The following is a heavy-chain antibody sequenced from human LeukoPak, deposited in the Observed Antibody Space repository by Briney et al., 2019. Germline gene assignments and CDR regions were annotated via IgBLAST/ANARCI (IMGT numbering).Heavy chain of an antibody. CDR2: IQPSGNT. J-gene: IGHJ3*02. Sequence: SETLSLTCAVYGGSFSGYYWSWIRQPAGKGLEWIGRIQPSGNTMYNPSLESRVTISIGTSKKEFSLSLSSVTAADTAVYYCASHYSEWGIDAFDIWGQGAVVTVSS. D-gene: IGHD3-10*01. V-gene: IGHV4-59*10. CDR3: ASHYSEWGIDAFDI. CDR1: GGSFSGYY.